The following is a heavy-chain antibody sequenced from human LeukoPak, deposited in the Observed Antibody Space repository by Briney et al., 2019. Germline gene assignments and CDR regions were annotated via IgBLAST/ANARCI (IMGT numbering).Heavy chain of an antibody. CDR2: IIPILGIA. V-gene: IGHV1-69*04. Sequence: ASVKASCKASGGTFSSYAISWVRQAPGQGLEWMGRIIPILGIANYAQKFQGRVTITADKSTSTAYMEPSSLRSEDTAVYYCARGGIAAAGQYYYYGMDVWGQGTTVTVSS. J-gene: IGHJ6*02. CDR3: ARGGIAAAGQYYYYGMDV. CDR1: GGTFSSYA. D-gene: IGHD6-13*01.